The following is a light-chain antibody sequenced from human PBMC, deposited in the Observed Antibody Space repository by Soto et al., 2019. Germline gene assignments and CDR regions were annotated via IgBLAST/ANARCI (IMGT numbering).Light chain of an antibody. CDR3: AAWDGSLSAWV. J-gene: IGLJ3*02. CDR1: TSNIGYKF. Sequence: QSVLTQPPSTTGTPGQRVTISCSGRTSNIGYKFVYWYQHLPGTAPKLLIYRNDERPSGVPDRFSGSKSGTSASLAISGLRSEDEADYYCAAWDGSLSAWVFGGGTKLTVL. CDR2: RND. V-gene: IGLV1-47*01.